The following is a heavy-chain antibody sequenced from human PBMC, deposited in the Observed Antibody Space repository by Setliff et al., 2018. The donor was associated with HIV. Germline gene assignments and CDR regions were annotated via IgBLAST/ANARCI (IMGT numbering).Heavy chain of an antibody. Sequence: SETLSLTCAVYGGSFPAYYWNWVRQSPGKGLEWIGEINYSGDTTYNPSLKSRVNMFIDVSKKQFSLKVASVTAADTAVYYCVRQHGDYAFGSWGQGTLVTVS. J-gene: IGHJ5*01. CDR1: GGSFPAYY. CDR2: INYSGDT. V-gene: IGHV4-34*01. D-gene: IGHD4-17*01. CDR3: VRQHGDYAFGS.